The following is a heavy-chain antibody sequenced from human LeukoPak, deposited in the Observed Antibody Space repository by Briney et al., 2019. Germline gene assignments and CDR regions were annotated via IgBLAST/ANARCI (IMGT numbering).Heavy chain of an antibody. CDR3: ARGYNS. Sequence: PSETLSLTCAVYGGSFSGYYWSWIRQPPGKGLEWIGEINHSGSTNYNPSLKSRVTISVDTSKNQFSLKLSSVTAADTAVYYCARGYNSWGQGTLVTVSS. CDR2: INHSGST. J-gene: IGHJ4*02. CDR1: GGSFSGYY. V-gene: IGHV4-34*01. D-gene: IGHD2-2*02.